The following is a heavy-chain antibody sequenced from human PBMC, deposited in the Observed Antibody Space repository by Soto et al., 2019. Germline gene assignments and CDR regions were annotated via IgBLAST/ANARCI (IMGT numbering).Heavy chain of an antibody. J-gene: IGHJ5*02. V-gene: IGHV1-18*01. CDR1: GYTFTSYG. D-gene: IGHD3-3*01. Sequence: ASVKVSCKASGYTFTSYGISWVRQAPGQGLEWMGWISAYNGNTNYAQKLQGRVTMTTDTSTSTAYMELRSLRSDDTAVYYCARVLGRDYDFWSGFGWFDPWGQGTLVTVSS. CDR3: ARVLGRDYDFWSGFGWFDP. CDR2: ISAYNGNT.